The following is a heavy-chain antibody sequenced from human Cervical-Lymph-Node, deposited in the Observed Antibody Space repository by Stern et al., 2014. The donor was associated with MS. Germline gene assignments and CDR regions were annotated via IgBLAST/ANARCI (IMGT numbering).Heavy chain of an antibody. Sequence: VQLVESGGEVKKPGDSVKVSCKASGYSFTSYGISWVRQAPGQGLEWMGWISTYNVNRKYAQKFQGRVTMTTDTSTSTAYMELRNLISDDTAVYYCERDDNSIYVLGGFDPWGQGTLVTVSS. CDR3: ERDDNSIYVLGGFDP. D-gene: IGHD4-11*01. CDR1: GYSFTSYG. V-gene: IGHV1-18*01. CDR2: ISTYNVNR. J-gene: IGHJ5*02.